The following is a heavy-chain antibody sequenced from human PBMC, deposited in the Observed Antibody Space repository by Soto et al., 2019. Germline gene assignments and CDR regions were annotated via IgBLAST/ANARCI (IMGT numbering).Heavy chain of an antibody. Sequence: PSQTLSLTCAISGDSVSSNSAAWNWIRQSPSRGLEWLGRTYYRSKWYNDYAVSVKSRITINPDTSKNQFSLRLNSVTPEDTAVYYCAGEKYSSGWYGRGLNWFDPWGQGTLVTVSS. J-gene: IGHJ5*02. V-gene: IGHV6-1*01. CDR3: AGEKYSSGWYGRGLNWFDP. CDR2: TYYRSKWYN. D-gene: IGHD6-19*01. CDR1: GDSVSSNSAA.